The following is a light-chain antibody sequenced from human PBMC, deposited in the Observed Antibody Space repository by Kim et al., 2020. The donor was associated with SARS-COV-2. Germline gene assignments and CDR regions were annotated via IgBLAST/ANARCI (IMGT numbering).Light chain of an antibody. J-gene: IGLJ3*02. CDR3: QSYDSSNQKV. Sequence: SIACTGSSGNMAIRDWKWYQQRPGSAPTTVIYEDNQRPSGVPDRFSGSIDSSSNSASLTISGLKTEDEADYYCQSYDSSNQKVFGGGTQLTVL. CDR1: SGNMAIRD. CDR2: EDN. V-gene: IGLV6-57*02.